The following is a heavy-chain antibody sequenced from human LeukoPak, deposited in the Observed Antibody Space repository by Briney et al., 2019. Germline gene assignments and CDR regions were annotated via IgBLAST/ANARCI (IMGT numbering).Heavy chain of an antibody. CDR3: ARTTARVVVVVGYYYMDV. CDR2: IYPGDSDT. CDR1: GYSFTSYW. Sequence: GESLKISCKGSGYSFTSYWIGWVRQMPGKGLELMGIIYPGDSDTRYSPSFQGQVTISADKSISTAHLQWSSLKASDTAMYYYARTTARVVVVVGYYYMDVWGKGTTVTVSS. V-gene: IGHV5-51*01. J-gene: IGHJ6*03. D-gene: IGHD2-15*01.